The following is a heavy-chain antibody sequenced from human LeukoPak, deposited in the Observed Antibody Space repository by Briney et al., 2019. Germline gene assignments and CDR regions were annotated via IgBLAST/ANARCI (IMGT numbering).Heavy chain of an antibody. Sequence: SETLSLTCTVSGGSISSYYWSWIRQPAGKGLGWIGRIYTSGSTNYNPSLKSRVTMSVDTSKNQFSLKLSSVTAADTAVYYCARGGGTGPFDYWGQGTLVTVSS. CDR1: GGSISSYY. CDR3: ARGGGTGPFDY. V-gene: IGHV4-4*07. CDR2: IYTSGST. J-gene: IGHJ4*02. D-gene: IGHD3/OR15-3a*01.